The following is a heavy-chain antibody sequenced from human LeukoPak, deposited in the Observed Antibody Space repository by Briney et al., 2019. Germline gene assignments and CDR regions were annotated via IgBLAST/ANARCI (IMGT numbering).Heavy chain of an antibody. CDR2: IWYDGSNK. Sequence: PGGSLRLSCAASGFTFSSYGMHWVRQAPGKGLEWVAVIWYDGSNKYYADSVKGRFTISRDNSKNTLYLQMNSLRAEDTAVYYCARESYEGKDFDYWGQGTLVTVSS. D-gene: IGHD1-26*01. CDR1: GFTFSSYG. J-gene: IGHJ4*02. V-gene: IGHV3-33*01. CDR3: ARESYEGKDFDY.